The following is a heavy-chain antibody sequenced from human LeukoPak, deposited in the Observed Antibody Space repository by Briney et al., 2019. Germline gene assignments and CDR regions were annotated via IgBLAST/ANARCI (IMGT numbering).Heavy chain of an antibody. CDR1: GGSFSGYY. Sequence: PSETLSLTCAVYGGSFSGYYWSWIRQPPGKGLEWIGEINHSGSTNYNPSLKSRVTISVDTSKNQFSLKLSSVTAAGTAVYDCARGCPLLWFGEVIGSLGCYGMDGWGQGTTGTVS. CDR3: ARGCPLLWFGEVIGSLGCYGMDG. V-gene: IGHV4-34*01. J-gene: IGHJ6*02. CDR2: INHSGST. D-gene: IGHD3-10*01.